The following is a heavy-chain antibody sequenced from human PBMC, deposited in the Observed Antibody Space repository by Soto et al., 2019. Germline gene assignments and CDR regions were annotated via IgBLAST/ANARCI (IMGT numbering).Heavy chain of an antibody. CDR2: IYYSGST. D-gene: IGHD6-19*01. Sequence: PSETLSLTCTVSGGSVSSYYWSWIRQPPGKGLEWIGYIYYSGSTNYNPSLKSRVTISVDTSKNTLYLQMDTLRAEDTAIYYCARAPEQRPINYWGHGSLVTVSS. CDR1: GGSVSSYY. CDR3: ARAPEQRPINY. V-gene: IGHV4-59*02. J-gene: IGHJ4*01.